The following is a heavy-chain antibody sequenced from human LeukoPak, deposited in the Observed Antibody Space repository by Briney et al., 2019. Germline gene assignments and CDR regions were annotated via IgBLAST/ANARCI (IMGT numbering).Heavy chain of an antibody. V-gene: IGHV1-2*02. J-gene: IGHJ5*02. Sequence: ASVKVSCKASGYTFTGYYMHWVRQAPGQGLEWMGWINPNSGGTNYAQKFQGRVTMTRDTSISTAYMELSRLRSDDTAVYYCARAFGITMIVVVINDWFDPWGQGTLVTVSS. CDR1: GYTFTGYY. CDR2: INPNSGGT. CDR3: ARAFGITMIVVVINDWFDP. D-gene: IGHD3-22*01.